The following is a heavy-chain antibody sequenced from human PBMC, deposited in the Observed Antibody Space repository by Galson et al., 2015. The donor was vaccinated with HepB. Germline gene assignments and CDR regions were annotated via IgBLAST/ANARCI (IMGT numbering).Heavy chain of an antibody. CDR2: IRSNSGYT. V-gene: IGHV1-2*02. J-gene: IGHJ6*02. D-gene: IGHD1-14*01. Sequence: SVKVSCKASGYTFTDSYIHWVRQAPGQGLEWLGVIRSNSGYTDFVQKFQGRVTLTRDTSNNQVSLELSSVTAADTAMYYCGRQTHHQNPMDVWGQGTTVTVS. CDR1: GYTFTDSY. CDR3: GRQTHHQNPMDV.